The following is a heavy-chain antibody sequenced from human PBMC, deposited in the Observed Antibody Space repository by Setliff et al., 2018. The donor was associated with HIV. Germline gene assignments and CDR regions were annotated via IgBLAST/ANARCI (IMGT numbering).Heavy chain of an antibody. Sequence: GGSLRLSCAASGFTFSNAWMSWVRQAPGKGLEWVGRIKSKTDGGKTDEAAPVKGRLTISRDDSKNTLYLQMNTLRVADTAVYYCARDPPGSGFHLDYWGQGTLVTVSS. V-gene: IGHV3-15*01. CDR2: IKSKTDGGKT. J-gene: IGHJ4*02. D-gene: IGHD3-10*01. CDR3: ARDPPGSGFHLDY. CDR1: GFTFSNAW.